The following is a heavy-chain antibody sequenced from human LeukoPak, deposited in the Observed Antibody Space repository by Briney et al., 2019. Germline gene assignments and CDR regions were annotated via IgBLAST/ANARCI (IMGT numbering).Heavy chain of an antibody. J-gene: IGHJ4*02. CDR3: ASGAITFGGVIVALDY. V-gene: IGHV4-38-2*02. CDR2: IYHSGST. Sequence: SETLSLTCTVSGYSISSGYYWGWVRQPPGKGLEWIGSIYHSGSTYYNPSLKSRVTISVDTSKNQFSLKLSSVTAADTAVYYCASGAITFGGVIVALDYWGQGTLVTVSS. D-gene: IGHD3-16*02. CDR1: GYSISSGYY.